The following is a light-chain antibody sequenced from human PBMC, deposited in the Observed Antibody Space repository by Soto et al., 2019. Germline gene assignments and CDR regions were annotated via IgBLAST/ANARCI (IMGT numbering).Light chain of an antibody. CDR2: DAS. Sequence: ILLTQSPATLSLSPGERATLSCRASQSVSSYLAWYQQKPGQAPRLLIYDASNRATGIPARFSGSGSGTDFTLPIRRLEPEDFAVYYCQQYGSSGTFGQGTKVDIK. CDR1: QSVSSY. V-gene: IGKV3-11*01. CDR3: QQYGSSGT. J-gene: IGKJ1*01.